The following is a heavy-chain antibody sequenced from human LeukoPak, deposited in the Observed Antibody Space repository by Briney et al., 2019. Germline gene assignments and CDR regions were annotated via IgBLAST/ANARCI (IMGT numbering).Heavy chain of an antibody. Sequence: SETLSLTCIVSGASISSYYWSWIRQPPGKGLEWIGEINHSGSTNYNPSLKSRVTISVDTSKNQFSLKLSSVTAADTAVYYCARGEPPDGDAFDIWGQGTMVTVSS. V-gene: IGHV4-34*01. CDR3: ARGEPPDGDAFDI. CDR2: INHSGST. D-gene: IGHD1-14*01. J-gene: IGHJ3*02. CDR1: GASISSYY.